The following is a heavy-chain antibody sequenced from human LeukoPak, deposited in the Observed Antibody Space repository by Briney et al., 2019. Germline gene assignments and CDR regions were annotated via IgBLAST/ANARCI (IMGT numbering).Heavy chain of an antibody. Sequence: SETLSLTCTVSGGSLSSYYWSWIRQPPGKGLEWIGYIYYSGSTNYNPSLKSRVTISVDTSKNQFSLELSSVTAADTAVYYCARAHILTGYAFDYWGQGTLVTVSS. CDR1: GGSLSSYY. J-gene: IGHJ4*02. CDR2: IYYSGST. CDR3: ARAHILTGYAFDY. V-gene: IGHV4-59*01. D-gene: IGHD3-9*01.